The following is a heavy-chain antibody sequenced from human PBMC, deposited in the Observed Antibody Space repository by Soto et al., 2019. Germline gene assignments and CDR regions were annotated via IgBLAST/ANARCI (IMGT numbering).Heavy chain of an antibody. CDR1: TDSSSFSNSY. J-gene: IGHJ4*02. V-gene: IGHV4-39*01. CDR3: ARHRIEVVWRVFDY. Sequence: QLHLQESGPRVVKPSEPLSLTCTVSTDSSSFSNSYWGWIRQPPGEGLQWIGSSSYNGGTFYNPSLKVRIAISVDASRRQASLQVTSVTAAYSAIYYCARHRIEVVWRVFDYWGQGRPVTVSS. CDR2: SSYNGGT. D-gene: IGHD6-13*01.